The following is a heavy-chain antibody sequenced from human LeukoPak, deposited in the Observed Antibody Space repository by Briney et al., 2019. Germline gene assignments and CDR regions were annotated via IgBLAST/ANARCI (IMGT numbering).Heavy chain of an antibody. CDR1: GFTFDDYA. D-gene: IGHD3-10*01. Sequence: PGRSLRLSCAASGFTFDDYAMHWVRQAPGKGLEWVSGISWNSGSIGYADSVKGRFTISRDNAKNSLYLQMNSLRAEDTALYYCAKLRFGELLPYYFYYWGQGTLVTVSS. CDR2: ISWNSGSI. V-gene: IGHV3-9*01. J-gene: IGHJ4*02. CDR3: AKLRFGELLPYYFYY.